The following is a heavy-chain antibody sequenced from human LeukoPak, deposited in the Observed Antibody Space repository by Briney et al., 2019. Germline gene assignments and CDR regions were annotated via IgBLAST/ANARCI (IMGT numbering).Heavy chain of an antibody. Sequence: SVKVSCKASGGTFSSYAISWVRQAPGQGLEWMGGIIPIFGTANYAQKFQGRVTITADESTSTAYMELSSLRPEDTAVYYCARDPSPYYDFHRYGMDVWGQGTTVTVSS. D-gene: IGHD3-3*01. CDR3: ARDPSPYYDFHRYGMDV. V-gene: IGHV1-69*01. J-gene: IGHJ6*02. CDR2: IIPIFGTA. CDR1: GGTFSSYA.